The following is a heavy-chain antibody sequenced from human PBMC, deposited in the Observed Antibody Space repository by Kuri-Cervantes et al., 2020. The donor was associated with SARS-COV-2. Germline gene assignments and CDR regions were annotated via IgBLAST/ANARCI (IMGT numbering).Heavy chain of an antibody. Sequence: GSLRLSCAVSGGSFSGYYWSWIRQPPGKGLEWIGYIYYSGSTKYNPSLKSRVTISLNTSKNQFSLKLSSVTAADTAVYYCARGGGYDYPHYWGQGTLVTVSS. CDR1: GGSFSGYY. D-gene: IGHD3-16*01. J-gene: IGHJ4*02. V-gene: IGHV4-59*01. CDR3: ARGGGYDYPHY. CDR2: IYYSGST.